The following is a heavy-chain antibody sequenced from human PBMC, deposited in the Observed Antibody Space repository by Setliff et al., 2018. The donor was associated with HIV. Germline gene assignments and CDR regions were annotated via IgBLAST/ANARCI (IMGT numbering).Heavy chain of an antibody. CDR2: IYHSGSS. Sequence: SETLSLTCAVSGYSISSGYYWGWIRQPPVKGLEWIGNIYHSGSSYSNPSLRGRMTLSIDTSKNHFSLKLRSLTAADTAVYYCARRWGDILTGPDAFDIWGQGTMVTVSS. J-gene: IGHJ3*02. V-gene: IGHV4-38-2*01. D-gene: IGHD3-9*01. CDR3: ARRWGDILTGPDAFDI. CDR1: GYSISSGYY.